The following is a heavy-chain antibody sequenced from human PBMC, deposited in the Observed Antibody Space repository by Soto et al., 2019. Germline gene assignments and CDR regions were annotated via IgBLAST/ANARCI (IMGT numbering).Heavy chain of an antibody. CDR1: GYTFTTYA. CDR3: ARGGDDCSTTSCYRIDY. V-gene: IGHV1-3*01. Sequence: QVQLVQSGAEVKKPGASVMVSCQASGYTFTTYAMHWVRQAPGQRLEWMGWINAGNGNPKYSSKFQGRVTLAKDTSASTAYMALGSLRSEDTAVYYCARGGDDCSTTSCYRIDYWGQGTLVTVSS. J-gene: IGHJ4*02. CDR2: INAGNGNP. D-gene: IGHD2-2*02.